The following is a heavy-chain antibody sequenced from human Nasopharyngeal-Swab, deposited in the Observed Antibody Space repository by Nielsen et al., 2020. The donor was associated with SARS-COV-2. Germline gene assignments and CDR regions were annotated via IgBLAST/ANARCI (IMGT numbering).Heavy chain of an antibody. V-gene: IGHV3-74*01. CDR3: ARNGGGGYVWGSYRYFDY. J-gene: IGHJ4*02. Sequence: GGSLRLSCAASGFTFSSYWMHWVRQAPGKGLVWVSRINSDGSSTSYADSVKGRFTISRDNAKNSLYLQMNSLRAEDTAVYYCARNGGGGYVWGSYRYFDYWGQGTLVTVSS. D-gene: IGHD3-16*02. CDR1: GFTFSSYW. CDR2: INSDGSST.